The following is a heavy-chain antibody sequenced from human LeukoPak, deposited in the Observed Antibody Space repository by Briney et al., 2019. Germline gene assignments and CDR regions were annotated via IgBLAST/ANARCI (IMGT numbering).Heavy chain of an antibody. J-gene: IGHJ4*02. V-gene: IGHV1-2*02. CDR2: IGPHSTFT. Sequence: GASVKVSCKSSGFTFTDHYIHWVRQGPGQGHEWMGYIGPHSTFTSSPQEFQGRVTMTRDASMSTAYMELTRLTSDDTAVYYCVREGEGPLSKDFDYWGQGTLVTVSS. CDR3: VREGEGPLSKDFDY. D-gene: IGHD2/OR15-2a*01. CDR1: GFTFTDHY.